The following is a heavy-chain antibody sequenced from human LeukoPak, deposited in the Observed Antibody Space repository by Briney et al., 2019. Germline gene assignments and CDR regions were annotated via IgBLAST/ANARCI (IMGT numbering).Heavy chain of an antibody. D-gene: IGHD2-21*01. CDR2: ISSNGGST. V-gene: IGHV3-64*01. CDR1: GFTFSSYA. Sequence: GGSLRLSCAASGFTFSSYAMHWVRQAPGKGLEYVSAISSNGGSTYYANSVKGRFTISRDNSKNTLYLQMGSLRAEDMAVYYCARPHGSGGEQYYFDYWGQGTLVTVSS. CDR3: ARPHGSGGEQYYFDY. J-gene: IGHJ4*02.